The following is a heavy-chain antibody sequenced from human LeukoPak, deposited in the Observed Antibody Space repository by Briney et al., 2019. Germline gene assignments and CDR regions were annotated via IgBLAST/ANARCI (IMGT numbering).Heavy chain of an antibody. CDR1: GFTFSTYW. J-gene: IGHJ2*01. Sequence: PGGSLRLSCSASGFTFSTYWMSWVRQAPGKGLEWVANMKRDGSEIYYVDSVRGRFTISRDNARNSLYLQMNSLRAEDTAVYYCAREAGTGERWYFDLWGRGTLVTVSS. V-gene: IGHV3-7*01. CDR3: AREAGTGERWYFDL. CDR2: MKRDGSEI. D-gene: IGHD7-27*01.